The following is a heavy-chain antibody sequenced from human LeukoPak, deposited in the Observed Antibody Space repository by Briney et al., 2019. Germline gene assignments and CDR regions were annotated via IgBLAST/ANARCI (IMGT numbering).Heavy chain of an antibody. D-gene: IGHD3-10*01. CDR3: AKDSNYYGSGSEVDY. CDR1: GFTFSSYA. CDR2: ISGSGGST. Sequence: GGSLRLSCAASGFTFSSYAMSWVRQAPGKGLEWVSAISGSGGSTYYADSVKGWFTISRDNSQNTLYLQMNSLRAEDTAVYYCAKDSNYYGSGSEVDYWGQGTLVTVSS. J-gene: IGHJ4*02. V-gene: IGHV3-23*01.